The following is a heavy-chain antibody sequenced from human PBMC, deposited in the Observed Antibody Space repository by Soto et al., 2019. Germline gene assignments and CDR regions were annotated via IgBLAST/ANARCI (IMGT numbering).Heavy chain of an antibody. CDR1: GFTFSNYG. CDR3: ARGADKAMITRLVY. V-gene: IGHV3-33*01. CDR2: IWYDGSSK. J-gene: IGHJ4*02. D-gene: IGHD3-16*01. Sequence: GGSLRLSCAASGFTFSNYGMHWVRQAPGKGLEWVALIWYDGSSKFYADSVKGRITISRDNSKNTLYLQMNSLRAEDTAVYFCARGADKAMITRLVYWGQGILVTVSS.